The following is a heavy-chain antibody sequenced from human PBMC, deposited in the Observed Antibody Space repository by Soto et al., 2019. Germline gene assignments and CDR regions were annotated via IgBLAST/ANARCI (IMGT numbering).Heavy chain of an antibody. CDR2: ISSSGSTI. Sequence: GGSLRLSCAASGFTFSSYEMNWVRQAPGKGLEWVSYISSSGSTIYYADSVKGRFTISRDNAKNSLYLQMNSLRAEDTAVYYCARGLSPYYYDSSGYSHEAFDIWGQGTMVTVSS. CDR1: GFTFSSYE. D-gene: IGHD3-22*01. J-gene: IGHJ3*02. CDR3: ARGLSPYYYDSSGYSHEAFDI. V-gene: IGHV3-48*03.